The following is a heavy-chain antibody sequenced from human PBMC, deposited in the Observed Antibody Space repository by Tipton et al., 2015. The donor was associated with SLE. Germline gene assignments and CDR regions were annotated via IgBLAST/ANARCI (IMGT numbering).Heavy chain of an antibody. Sequence: SLRLSCAASGFTFKNYYMSWIRQAPGKGLEWVSYISSSGTIIYYADSVKGRFTISRDNSKNTLYLQMNSLRAEDTAVYYCARGIDLLRHFDWLPYIAYWGQGTLVTVSS. D-gene: IGHD3-9*01. CDR2: ISSSGTII. CDR3: ARGIDLLRHFDWLPYIAY. V-gene: IGHV3-11*04. J-gene: IGHJ4*02. CDR1: GFTFKNYY.